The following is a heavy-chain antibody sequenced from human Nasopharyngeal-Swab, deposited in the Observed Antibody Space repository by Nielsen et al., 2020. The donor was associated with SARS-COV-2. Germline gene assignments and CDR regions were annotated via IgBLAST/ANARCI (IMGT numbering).Heavy chain of an antibody. CDR3: TRGGTTVTPGYYYYGMDV. Sequence: GESLKISCTASGFTFGDYAMSWFRQAPGKGLEWVGFIRSKAYGGTTEYAASVKGRFTISRDDSKSIAYLQMNSLKTEDTAVYYCTRGGTTVTPGYYYYGMDVRGQGTTVTVSS. J-gene: IGHJ6*02. CDR2: IRSKAYGGTT. V-gene: IGHV3-49*03. D-gene: IGHD4-11*01. CDR1: GFTFGDYA.